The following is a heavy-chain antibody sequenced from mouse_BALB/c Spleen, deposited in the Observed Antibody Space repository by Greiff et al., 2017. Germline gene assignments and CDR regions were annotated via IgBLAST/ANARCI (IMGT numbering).Heavy chain of an antibody. V-gene: IGHV5-9-4*01. CDR3: AREGVTKDAMDD. D-gene: IGHD2-2*01. Sequence: EVHLVESGGGLVKPGGSLKLSCAASGFTFSSYAMSWVRQSPEKRLEWVAEISSGGSYTYYPDTVTGRFTISRDNAKNTLYLEMSSLRSEDTAMYYCAREGVTKDAMDDWGQGTSVTVSA. J-gene: IGHJ4*01. CDR2: ISSGGSYT. CDR1: GFTFSSYA.